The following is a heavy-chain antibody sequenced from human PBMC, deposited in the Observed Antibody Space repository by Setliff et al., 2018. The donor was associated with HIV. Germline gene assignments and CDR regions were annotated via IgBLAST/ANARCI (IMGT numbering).Heavy chain of an antibody. D-gene: IGHD6-19*01. J-gene: IGHJ4*02. CDR1: GGTFSSYA. Sequence: GASVKVSCKASGGTFSSYAISWVRQAPGQGLDWMGGIIPVFGTTNYAQKFQGRVTMTRDTSTSTVYMELSSLRSEDTAVYYCARDRVAGNIDYWGQGTLVTVSS. CDR2: IIPVFGTT. V-gene: IGHV1-69*05. CDR3: ARDRVAGNIDY.